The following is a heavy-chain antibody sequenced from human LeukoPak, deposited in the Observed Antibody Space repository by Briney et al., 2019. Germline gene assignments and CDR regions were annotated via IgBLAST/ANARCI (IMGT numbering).Heavy chain of an antibody. CDR2: TTGSGLST. D-gene: IGHD3-10*01. J-gene: IGHJ3*01. CDR3: AKDYYGTCLACDASDS. Sequence: PGGSLRLSCAGSGFIFNNYAMSWVRQAPGKGLEWVAGTTGSGLSTHYADSVRGRFTISRDNSKNTLYLQMNTLRVDDTARYYCAKDYYGTCLACDASDSWGQGTMVTVSS. CDR1: GFIFNNYA. V-gene: IGHV3-23*01.